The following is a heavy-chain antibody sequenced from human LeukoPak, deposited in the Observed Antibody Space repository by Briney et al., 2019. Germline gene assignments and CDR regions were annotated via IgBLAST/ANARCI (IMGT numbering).Heavy chain of an antibody. CDR2: ISWNSGSI. J-gene: IGHJ4*02. V-gene: IGHV3-9*01. CDR3: ARDPYSGYDNFDY. Sequence: GGSLRLSCAASGFTFDDYAMHWVRQAPGKGLEWVSGISWNSGSIGYADSVKGRFTISRDNAKNSLYLQMNSLRAEDTAVYYCARDPYSGYDNFDYWGQGTLVTVSS. D-gene: IGHD5-12*01. CDR1: GFTFDDYA.